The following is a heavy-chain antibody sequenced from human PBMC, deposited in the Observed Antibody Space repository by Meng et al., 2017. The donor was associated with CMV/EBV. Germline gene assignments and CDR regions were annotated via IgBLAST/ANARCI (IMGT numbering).Heavy chain of an antibody. CDR3: ARVMGPNRTPYYFDY. D-gene: IGHD1-14*01. CDR2: IYYSGST. Sequence: QGQLQESGPGLVKPSKTLSLTCTVSGGSISSGDYYWSWIRQPPGKGLEWIGYIYYSGSTYYNPSLKSRVTISVDTSKNQFSLKLSSVTAADTAVYYCARVMGPNRTPYYFDYWGQGTLVTVSS. J-gene: IGHJ4*02. CDR1: GGSISSGDYY. V-gene: IGHV4-30-4*08.